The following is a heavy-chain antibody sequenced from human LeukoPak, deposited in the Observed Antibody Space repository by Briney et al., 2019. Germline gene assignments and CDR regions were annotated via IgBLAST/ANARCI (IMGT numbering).Heavy chain of an antibody. CDR3: AKGSYYDSSGSFYFDY. J-gene: IGHJ4*02. V-gene: IGHV3-23*01. CDR1: GFTFSSCA. D-gene: IGHD3-22*01. CDR2: ISGSGDNT. Sequence: GGSLRLSCVASGFTFSSCAMSWVRQAPGKGLEWVSGISGSGDNTYYADSVKGRFTISRDNSKNTLYVQVNSLGTEDTAAYYCAKGSYYDSSGSFYFDYWGQGTLVTVSS.